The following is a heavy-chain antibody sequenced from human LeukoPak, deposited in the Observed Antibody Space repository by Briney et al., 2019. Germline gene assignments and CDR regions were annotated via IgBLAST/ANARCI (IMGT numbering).Heavy chain of an antibody. CDR1: GFTFSNYA. CDR2: ISGSGGNT. D-gene: IGHD2-15*01. Sequence: PGGSLRLSCAASGFTFSNYAMSWVRQAPGKGLEWVSAISGSGGNTYYADSVKGRFTISRDNSKNMLYLQMGSLRAEDMAIYYCARSAGRFGSGGSCYDYWGQGTLVTVSS. CDR3: ARSAGRFGSGGSCYDY. J-gene: IGHJ4*02. V-gene: IGHV3-23*01.